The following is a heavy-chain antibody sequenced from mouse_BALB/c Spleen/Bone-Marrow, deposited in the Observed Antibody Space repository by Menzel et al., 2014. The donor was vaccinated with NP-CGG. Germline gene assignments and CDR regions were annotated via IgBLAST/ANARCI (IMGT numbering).Heavy chain of an antibody. J-gene: IGHJ3*01. Sequence: EVMLVESGGGLVKPGGSLKLSCAASGFTFSSFAMSWVRQTPEKRLEWVATISSGGGYTYYPDSVKGRFTISRDNAKNSLYLQMSSLRSEDTAMYYCARQESIYDGYYGGFTYWGQGTLSLSLQ. D-gene: IGHD2-3*01. CDR2: ISSGGGYT. V-gene: IGHV5-9-1*01. CDR1: GFTFSSFA. CDR3: ARQESIYDGYYGGFTY.